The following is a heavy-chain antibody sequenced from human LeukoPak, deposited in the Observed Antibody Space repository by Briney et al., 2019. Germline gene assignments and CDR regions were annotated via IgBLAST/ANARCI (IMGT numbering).Heavy chain of an antibody. V-gene: IGHV1-2*02. J-gene: IGHJ4*02. D-gene: IGHD3-10*01. CDR1: GYTFTGYY. CDR2: INPNSGGT. Sequence: ASVKVSCKASGYTFTGYYMHWVRQAPGQGLEWMGWINPNSGGTNYAQKFQGRVTMTRDTSISTAYMELSRLRSDDTVVYYCARDRSGSGTKRPYYFDYWGQGTLVTVSS. CDR3: ARDRSGSGTKRPYYFDY.